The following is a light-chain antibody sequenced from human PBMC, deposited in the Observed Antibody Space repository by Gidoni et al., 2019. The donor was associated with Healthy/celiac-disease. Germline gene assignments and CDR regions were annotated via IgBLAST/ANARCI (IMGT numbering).Light chain of an antibody. CDR3: LQDYNYPYT. V-gene: IGKV1-6*01. CDR1: QGIRND. CDR2: AAS. Sequence: AIQMTPSPSSLSASVGDRVTITCRASQGIRNDLGWYQQKPGKAPKLLIYAASSLQSGVPSRFSGSGSGTDFTLTISSLQPEDFATYYCLQDYNYPYTFGQXTKLEIK. J-gene: IGKJ2*01.